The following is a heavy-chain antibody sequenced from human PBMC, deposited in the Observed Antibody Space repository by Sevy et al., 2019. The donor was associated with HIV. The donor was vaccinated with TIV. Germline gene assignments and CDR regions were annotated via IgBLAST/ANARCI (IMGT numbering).Heavy chain of an antibody. CDR1: GGSISSHY. V-gene: IGHV4-59*11. D-gene: IGHD3-9*01. CDR2: IHYRGKA. CDR3: ARYDILASRSDVFDI. J-gene: IGHJ3*02. Sequence: SETLSLTCTVSGGSISSHYWSWVRQPPGKRLEWIGHIHYRGKANYNPSLKNRVTISVDTSKIQFSLRLSSVTAADTAAYYCARYDILASRSDVFDIWGQGTMVTVSS.